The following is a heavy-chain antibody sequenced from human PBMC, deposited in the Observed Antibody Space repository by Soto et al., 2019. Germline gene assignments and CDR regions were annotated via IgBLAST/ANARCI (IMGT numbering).Heavy chain of an antibody. CDR2: TSHSGNT. CDR3: ARLGGYYQALEH. V-gene: IGHV4-30-2*01. Sequence: PSETLSLTCVVSGGSVSSGGFSWNWFRQPPGKVLEWIGYTSHSGNTYYNPSLKSRVSISMDRSKNQFSLSLSSLTAADTAVYYCARLGGYYQALEHWSQGTLVTVAS. D-gene: IGHD3-3*01. CDR1: GGSVSSGGFS. J-gene: IGHJ4*02.